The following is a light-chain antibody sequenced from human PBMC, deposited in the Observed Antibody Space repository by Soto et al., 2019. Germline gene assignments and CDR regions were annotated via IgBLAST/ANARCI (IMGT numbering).Light chain of an antibody. CDR1: SSNIGSNT. V-gene: IGLV1-44*01. CDR3: AAWDDSQDGLGV. CDR2: SND. J-gene: IGLJ3*02. Sequence: QSVLTQPPSASGTPGQRVTISCSGSSSNIGSNTVTSYQQLPGTAPKLLIYSNDQRPSGAPDRFSGSKSGTSASLAISGLQAEDEADYYCAAWDDSQDGLGVFGGGTQLAVL.